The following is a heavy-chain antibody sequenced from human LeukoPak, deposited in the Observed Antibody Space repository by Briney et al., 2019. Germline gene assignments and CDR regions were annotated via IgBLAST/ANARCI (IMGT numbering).Heavy chain of an antibody. J-gene: IGHJ6*02. D-gene: IGHD2-2*01. V-gene: IGHV3-48*03. Sequence: PGGSLRLSCAASGFTFSSYEMNWVRQAPGKGLEWVSCISSSGSTIYYADSVKSRFTISRDNAKNSLYLQMNSLRAEDTAVYYCARDCSSTSCLKHYYYYYGMDVWGQGTTVTVSS. CDR3: ARDCSSTSCLKHYYYYYGMDV. CDR1: GFTFSSYE. CDR2: ISSSGSTI.